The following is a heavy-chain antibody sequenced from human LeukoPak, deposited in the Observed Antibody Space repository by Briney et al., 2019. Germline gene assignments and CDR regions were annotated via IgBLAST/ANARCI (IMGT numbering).Heavy chain of an antibody. CDR1: GFTFSSYA. CDR2: ISVSGDTT. Sequence: GGSLRLSCAASGFTFSSYAMSWVRQAPGKGLEWVSAISVSGDTTYYADSVKGRFTISRDNSKNTLYLQMSGLRAEDTAVYYCAKVASYWYFDLWGRGTLVTVSS. J-gene: IGHJ2*01. CDR3: AKVASYWYFDL. V-gene: IGHV3-23*01.